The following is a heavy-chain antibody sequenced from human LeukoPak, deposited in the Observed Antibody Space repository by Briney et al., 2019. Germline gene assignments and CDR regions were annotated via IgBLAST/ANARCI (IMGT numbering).Heavy chain of an antibody. Sequence: GGSLRLSCAASGFTFSSYGMHWVRQAPGKGLEGVAVIWYGGSNKYYADSVKGRFTISRDNSKNTLYLQMNSLRAEDTAVYYCARDVISTPGGAFDIWGQGTMVTVSS. CDR2: IWYGGSNK. CDR1: GFTFSSYG. D-gene: IGHD1-1*01. V-gene: IGHV3-33*01. J-gene: IGHJ3*02. CDR3: ARDVISTPGGAFDI.